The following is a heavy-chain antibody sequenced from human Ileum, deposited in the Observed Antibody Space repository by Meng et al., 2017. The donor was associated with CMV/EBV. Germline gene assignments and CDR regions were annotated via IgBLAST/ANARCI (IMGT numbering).Heavy chain of an antibody. CDR3: TPGGGGVGD. D-gene: IGHD2-8*02. V-gene: IGHV3-15*01. CDR2: IKKKADGETT. J-gene: IGHJ4*02. CDR1: GFTYHGAW. Sequence: LSCAASGFTYHGAWLSWVRQAPGKGLEWVGRIKKKADGETTDYAAPVKGRFTISRDDSNTTLYLQMNSLKIEDTAVYYCTPGGGGVGDWGQGTLVTVSS.